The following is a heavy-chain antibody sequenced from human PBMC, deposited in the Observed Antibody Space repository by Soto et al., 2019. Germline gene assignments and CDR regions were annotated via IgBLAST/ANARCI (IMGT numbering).Heavy chain of an antibody. CDR2: IYPGDSDT. D-gene: IGHD3-22*01. V-gene: IGHV5-51*01. Sequence: PGASLKISCEGSGYSFTSYWIGWVRQMPGKGLEWMGIIYPGDSDTRYSPSFQGQVTISADKSISTAYLQWSSLKASDTAMYYCAKPITMIGDDAFDIWGQGTMVTVSS. CDR1: GYSFTSYW. J-gene: IGHJ3*02. CDR3: AKPITMIGDDAFDI.